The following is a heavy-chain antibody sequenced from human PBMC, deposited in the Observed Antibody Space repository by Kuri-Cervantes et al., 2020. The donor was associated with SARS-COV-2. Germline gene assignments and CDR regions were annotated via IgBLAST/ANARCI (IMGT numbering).Heavy chain of an antibody. J-gene: IGHJ4*02. D-gene: IGHD3-22*01. CDR1: GYTFTGYY. Sequence: ASVKVSCKASGYTFTGYYMHWVRQAPGQGLEWMGRINPNSGGTNYAQEFQGRVTMTTDTSTSTAYMELRSLRSDDTAVYYCARDAGYYDSSGYRYYFDYWGQGTLVTVSS. CDR2: INPNSGGT. V-gene: IGHV1-2*06. CDR3: ARDAGYYDSSGYRYYFDY.